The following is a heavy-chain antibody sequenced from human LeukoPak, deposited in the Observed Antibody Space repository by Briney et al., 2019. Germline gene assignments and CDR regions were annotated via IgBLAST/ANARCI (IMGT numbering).Heavy chain of an antibody. Sequence: GASVTVSCRASGYTFTSYGISWVRQAPGQGLEWMGWISAYNGNTNYAQELQGRVTMTTDTSTSTAYMELRSLRSDDTAVYYCARDKWPRIAAAGTFDYWGQGTLVTVSS. CDR2: ISAYNGNT. V-gene: IGHV1-18*01. CDR3: ARDKWPRIAAAGTFDY. CDR1: GYTFTSYG. D-gene: IGHD6-13*01. J-gene: IGHJ4*02.